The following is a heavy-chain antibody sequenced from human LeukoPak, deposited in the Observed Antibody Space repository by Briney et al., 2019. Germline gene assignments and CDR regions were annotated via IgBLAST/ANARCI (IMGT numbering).Heavy chain of an antibody. V-gene: IGHV3-7*04. J-gene: IGHJ4*02. CDR1: GFPFSSYW. CDR3: ARARTSDY. CDR2: IKQDGSKK. Sequence: GGSLRLSCVASGFPFSSYWMTWVRQAPGKGLEWVANIKQDGSKKSYVDSVKGRFTISRDNAKNSLYLQMNSLRDEDTAVYYCARARTSDYWGQGTLVTVSS.